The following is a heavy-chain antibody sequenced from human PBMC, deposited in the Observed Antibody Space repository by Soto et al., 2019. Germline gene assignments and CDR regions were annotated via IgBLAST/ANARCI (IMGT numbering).Heavy chain of an antibody. V-gene: IGHV4-4*02. J-gene: IGHJ4*02. CDR2: IYHSGTT. D-gene: IGHD2-21*01. CDR1: GGSISDNW. Sequence: QVQLQGSGPGLVKPSGTLFLTCAVSGGSISDNWWSWVRQPPGKGLEWIGEIYHSGTTYYTPSLRSRVVILVDKSASQISLTLSSVTAADTAVYYCARHVAVPRTRGFDYWGPGTLVAVSS. CDR3: ARHVAVPRTRGFDY.